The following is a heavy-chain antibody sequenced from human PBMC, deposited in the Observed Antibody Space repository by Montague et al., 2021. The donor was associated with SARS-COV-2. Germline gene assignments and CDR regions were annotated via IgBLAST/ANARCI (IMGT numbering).Heavy chain of an antibody. CDR3: ARDDSRDGNNFDY. CDR2: IWNDGRYR. Sequence: SLRLSCAASGFTFSSYGMHWVCQAPGKGLEWVAVIWNDGRYRFHADSVMGRFAISRDNSKNTLYLEMNTLRAEDTALYYCARDDSRDGNNFDYWGQGALVTVSS. CDR1: GFTFSSYG. J-gene: IGHJ4*02. V-gene: IGHV3-33*01. D-gene: IGHD5-24*01.